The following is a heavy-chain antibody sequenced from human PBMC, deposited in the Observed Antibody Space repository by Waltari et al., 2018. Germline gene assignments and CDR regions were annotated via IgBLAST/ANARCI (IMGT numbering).Heavy chain of an antibody. Sequence: QVQLQESGPGLVKPSETLSLTCDVSGYSINSGYYWGWIRQTPGKGLEWIETIYHGGATFSTPSLKSRLTISMDTSKNQFSLKLKSVTAADTAVYHCMRQVLGYCTSAACRRLESWGQGTLVSVSS. D-gene: IGHD2-2*03. CDR3: MRQVLGYCTSAACRRLES. CDR2: IYHGGAT. CDR1: GYSINSGYY. V-gene: IGHV4-38-2*01. J-gene: IGHJ4*02.